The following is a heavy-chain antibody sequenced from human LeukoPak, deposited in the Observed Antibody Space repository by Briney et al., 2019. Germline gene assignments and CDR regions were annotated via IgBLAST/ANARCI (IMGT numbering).Heavy chain of an antibody. J-gene: IGHJ4*02. D-gene: IGHD4-23*01. CDR2: FGGTGGDI. V-gene: IGHV3-23*01. Sequence: PGGSLRLSCAASGFTFSTNAMAWVRQAPGKGLEWVSAFGGTGGDINYADSVKGRFTISRDNSKGIFYLQMNSLRAEDTAVYYCAKDILRWAFDYWGQGILVTVSS. CDR3: AKDILRWAFDY. CDR1: GFTFSTNA.